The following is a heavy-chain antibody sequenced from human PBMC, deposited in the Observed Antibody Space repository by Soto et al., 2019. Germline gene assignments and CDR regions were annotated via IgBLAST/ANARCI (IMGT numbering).Heavy chain of an antibody. CDR1: GGSISSRSYY. J-gene: IGHJ4*02. V-gene: IGHV4-39*01. CDR2: IYYSGNA. Sequence: SETLSLTCTVSGGSISSRSYYWGWIRQPPGKGLEWIGSIYYSGNAYYNPSLKSRVAVSVDTSKNQFSLKVTSVTATDTAVYYCARHKDTSSRYLLPDFWGQGTLVTVSS. CDR3: ARHKDTSSRYLLPDF. D-gene: IGHD6-13*01.